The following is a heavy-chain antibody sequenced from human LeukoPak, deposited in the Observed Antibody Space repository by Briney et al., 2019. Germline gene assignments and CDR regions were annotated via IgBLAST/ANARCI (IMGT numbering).Heavy chain of an antibody. CDR2: IYPGDSDT. CDR1: GYSFTSYW. J-gene: IGHJ4*02. D-gene: IGHD6-13*01. Sequence: RGESLKISCKGSGYSFTSYWIGWVRQMPGKGLEGMGIIYPGDSDTGYSPSFQGQVTISADKSISTAYLQWSSLKASATAMYYCTIKYDSSWYSPFDYWGQGTLVTVSS. CDR3: TIKYDSSWYSPFDY. V-gene: IGHV5-51*01.